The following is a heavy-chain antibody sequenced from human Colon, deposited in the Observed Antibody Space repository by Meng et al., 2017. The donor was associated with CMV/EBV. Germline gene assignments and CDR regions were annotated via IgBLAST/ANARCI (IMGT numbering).Heavy chain of an antibody. CDR1: GDSSSGY. D-gene: IGHD6-6*01. V-gene: IGHV4-34*02. J-gene: IGHJ4*02. CDR3: ARGWVHDRSSLNFDI. Sequence: QVQLQQLGTGLLKPSXXLSLTXXVYGDSSSGYWNWLRQSPEKGLEWIGEVTHSGTTYFNPSLMNRLTLSADPSMKSFSLRLSSVTAADAAVYYCARGWVHDRSSLNFDIGGQGTLVTVSS. CDR2: VTHSGTT.